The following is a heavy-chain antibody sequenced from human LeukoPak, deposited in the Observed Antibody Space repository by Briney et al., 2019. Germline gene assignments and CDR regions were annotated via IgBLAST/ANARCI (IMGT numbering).Heavy chain of an antibody. CDR3: AKQADYDFWSGYSIKFDF. D-gene: IGHD3-3*01. Sequence: GGSLRLSCAAAGFTLSDYWMSWVRQAPGKGLEWVANIKKDGSEKYYVDSVKGRFTISRDNSKNTVYLQMSALRAEDTAVYYCAKQADYDFWSGYSIKFDFWGQGALVTVSS. CDR1: GFTLSDYW. V-gene: IGHV3-7*03. J-gene: IGHJ4*02. CDR2: IKKDGSEK.